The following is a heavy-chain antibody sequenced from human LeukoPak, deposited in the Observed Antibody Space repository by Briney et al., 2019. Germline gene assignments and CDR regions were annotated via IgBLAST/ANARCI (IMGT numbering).Heavy chain of an antibody. CDR1: GYTFTDYY. CDR3: DTLNLITIFGLVFHP. J-gene: IGHJ5*02. CDR2: VDPEDGEK. V-gene: IGHV1-69-2*01. Sequence: ASVTVSCKVSGYTFTDYYMHWVQQAPGKGGEWMGLVDPEDGEKIYAEMFQGRGTINADTVTDKDYMELRMLSSVGPAVSYCDTLNLITIFGLVFHPWGQGTLVTVSS. D-gene: IGHD3-3*01.